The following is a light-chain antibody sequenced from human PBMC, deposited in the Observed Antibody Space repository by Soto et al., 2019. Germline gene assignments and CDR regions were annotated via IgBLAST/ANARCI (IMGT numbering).Light chain of an antibody. CDR2: GAS. Sequence: EIVMTQSPATLSVSPGERATLSCRASQSVSSNLAWYQQKPGQAPRLLIYGASTRATGIPARFSGSGSGTEFTPTIISLQSQDFAVYSCQQYNNWPRTFGQGTKVEIK. CDR3: QQYNNWPRT. CDR1: QSVSSN. V-gene: IGKV3-15*01. J-gene: IGKJ1*01.